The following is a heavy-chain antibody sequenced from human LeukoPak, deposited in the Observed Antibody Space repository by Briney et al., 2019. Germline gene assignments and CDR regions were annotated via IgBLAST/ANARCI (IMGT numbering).Heavy chain of an antibody. CDR2: ISSAAVTI. CDR1: GFNFRNCE. CDR3: AREDQGASDH. Sequence: GGSLRLSCAASGFNFRNCEMNWVRQAPGKGLEWVAYISSAAVTIKYADSVKGRFAISRDNTKNSLSLQMNSLRVEDTALYYCAREDQGASDHWGQGAQVTVAS. V-gene: IGHV3-48*03. J-gene: IGHJ4*02.